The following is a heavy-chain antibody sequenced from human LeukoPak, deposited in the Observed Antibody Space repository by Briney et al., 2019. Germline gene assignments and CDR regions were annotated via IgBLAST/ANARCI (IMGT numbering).Heavy chain of an antibody. CDR3: ARDARGERATVELNN. V-gene: IGHV1-69*13. Sequence: GASVKVSCKASGGTFSSYAISWVRQAPGQGLEWMGRIIPIFGIANYAQKFQGRVTITADESTSTAYMELSSLRSEDTAVYYCARDARGERATVELNNWGQGTLVTVSS. D-gene: IGHD5-24*01. J-gene: IGHJ4*02. CDR2: IIPIFGIA. CDR1: GGTFSSYA.